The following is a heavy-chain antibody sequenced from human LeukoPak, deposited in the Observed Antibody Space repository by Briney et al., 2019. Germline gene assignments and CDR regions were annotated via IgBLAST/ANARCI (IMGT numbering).Heavy chain of an antibody. CDR1: GFTFSSYA. J-gene: IGHJ4*02. Sequence: GGSLRLSCAASGFTFSSYAMHWVRQAPGKGLEWVGFIRSKAYGGTTEYAASVKGRFTISRDDSKSIAYLQMNSLKTEDTAVYYCQTLVVVVAATTGDYWGQGTLVTVSS. D-gene: IGHD2-15*01. CDR2: IRSKAYGGTT. V-gene: IGHV3-49*04. CDR3: QTLVVVVAATTGDY.